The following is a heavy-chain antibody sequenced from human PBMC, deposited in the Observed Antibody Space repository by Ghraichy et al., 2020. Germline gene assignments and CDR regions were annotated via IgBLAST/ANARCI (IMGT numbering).Heavy chain of an antibody. CDR1: GGSVNNYY. J-gene: IGHJ6*03. Sequence: GSLRLSCTVSGGSVNNYYWSWIRQPPGKGLEWIGYIHYTGITNYNPSLRSRITISVDTSKNQFSLKVSSVTAADTAVYYCARLPGTPVPGTVYYYHYLDVWGKGTTVTVSS. CDR3: ARLPGTPVPGTVYYYHYLDV. D-gene: IGHD1-1*01. V-gene: IGHV4-59*02. CDR2: IHYTGIT.